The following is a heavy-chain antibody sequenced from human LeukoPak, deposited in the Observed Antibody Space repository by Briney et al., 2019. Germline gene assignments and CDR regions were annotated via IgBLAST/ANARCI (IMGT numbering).Heavy chain of an antibody. CDR2: IYYSGST. CDR3: ARGFKRRTSWQFDY. CDR1: GGSISSSSYY. J-gene: IGHJ4*02. V-gene: IGHV4-39*07. D-gene: IGHD6-13*01. Sequence: PSETLSLTCTVSGGSISSSSYYWGWIRQPPGKGLEWIGGIYYSGSTYYNPSLKSRVTISVDTSKNQFSLKLSSVTAADTAVYYCARGFKRRTSWQFDYWGQGTLVTVSS.